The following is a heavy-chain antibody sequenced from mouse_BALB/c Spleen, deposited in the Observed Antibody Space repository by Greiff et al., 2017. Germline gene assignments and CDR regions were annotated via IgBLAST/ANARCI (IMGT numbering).Heavy chain of an antibody. CDR2: IYPGNSDT. CDR1: GYSFTSYW. D-gene: IGHD2-1*01. V-gene: IGHV1-5*01. J-gene: IGHJ2*01. Sequence: VQLQQSGTVLARPGASVKMSCKASGYSFTSYWMHWVKQRPGQGLEWIGAIYPGNSDTSYNQKFKGKAKLTAVTSASTAYMELSSLTNEDSAVYYCTNYGNYAYFDYWGQGTTLTVSS. CDR3: TNYGNYAYFDY.